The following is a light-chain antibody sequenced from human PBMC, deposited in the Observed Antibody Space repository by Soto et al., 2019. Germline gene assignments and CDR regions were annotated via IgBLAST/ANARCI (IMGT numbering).Light chain of an antibody. CDR2: DVS. CDR1: SSDVGGYNY. Sequence: QSALTQPASVSGSPGQSITISCTGTSSDVGGYNYVSWYQQHPGKAPELMIYDVSNRPSGVSNRFSGSKSGNTASLTISGLQAEDEADYYCSSYTSSSTLVFGGGIKLTVL. J-gene: IGLJ3*02. V-gene: IGLV2-14*01. CDR3: SSYTSSSTLV.